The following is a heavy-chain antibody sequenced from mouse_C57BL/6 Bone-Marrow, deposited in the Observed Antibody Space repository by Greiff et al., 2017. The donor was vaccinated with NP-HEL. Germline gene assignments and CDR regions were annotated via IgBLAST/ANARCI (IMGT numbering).Heavy chain of an antibody. J-gene: IGHJ3*01. Sequence: QVQLKESGAELARPGASVKLSCKASGYTFTSYGISWVKQRTGQGLEWIGEIYPRSGNTYYNEKFKGKATLTADKSSSTAYMELRSLTSEDSAVYFGARNDGYYTWFAYWGQGTLVTVSA. CDR3: ARNDGYYTWFAY. CDR2: IYPRSGNT. V-gene: IGHV1-81*01. CDR1: GYTFTSYG. D-gene: IGHD2-3*01.